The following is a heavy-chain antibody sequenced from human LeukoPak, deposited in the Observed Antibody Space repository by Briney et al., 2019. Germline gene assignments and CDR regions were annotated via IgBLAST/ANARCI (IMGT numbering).Heavy chain of an antibody. CDR3: ARDQLQARDYVDAFDI. Sequence: GGSLRLSCEASGFTFSIYAMSWVRQAPGKGLEWVANIKQDGSEKYYVDSVKGRFTISRDNAKNSLYLQMNSLRAEDTAVYYCARDQLQARDYVDAFDIWGQGTMVTVSS. V-gene: IGHV3-7*01. CDR1: GFTFSIYA. D-gene: IGHD4-17*01. J-gene: IGHJ3*02. CDR2: IKQDGSEK.